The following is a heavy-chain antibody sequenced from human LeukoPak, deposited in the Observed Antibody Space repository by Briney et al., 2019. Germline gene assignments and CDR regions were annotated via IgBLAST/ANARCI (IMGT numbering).Heavy chain of an antibody. CDR2: ISGSGDYS. V-gene: IGHV3-23*01. D-gene: IGHD4-17*01. CDR3: AKDFSAGGNYGYGRLDP. CDR1: GFTFSNYA. Sequence: GGSLRLSCAASGFTFSNYAMSWVRQAPGKGLEWVSAISGSGDYSNSADSVKGRFTTSRDNSENTLYLQMNSLRAEDTAVYYCAKDFSAGGNYGYGRLDPWGQGTLVTVSS. J-gene: IGHJ5*02.